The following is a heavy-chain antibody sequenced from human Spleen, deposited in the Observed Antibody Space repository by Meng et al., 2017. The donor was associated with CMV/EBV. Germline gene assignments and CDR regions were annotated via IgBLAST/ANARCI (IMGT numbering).Heavy chain of an antibody. D-gene: IGHD6-13*01. V-gene: IGHV1-2*02. Sequence: LGQAGAEGTKPGALVRVSCKASRYTFTGYYRHWVRQAPGQGLEWMGWINPNSGGTNYAQNFQGRVTMTRDTSISTAYMELSRLRSDDTAVYYCATRWYSSLDYWGQGTLVTVSS. CDR3: ATRWYSSLDY. CDR2: INPNSGGT. J-gene: IGHJ4*02. CDR1: RYTFTGYY.